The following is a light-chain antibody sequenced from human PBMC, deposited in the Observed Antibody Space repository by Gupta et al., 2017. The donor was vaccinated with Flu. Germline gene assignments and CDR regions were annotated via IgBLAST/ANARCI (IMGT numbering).Light chain of an antibody. Sequence: DTVMTQPPLSLSVTPGQPASISCKSGQSLLHGDGRTYLHWYLQKSGHPPQLLIQEVSKRFPGVPERFSGSGSGKDSILKISGVEADDVGVYYCMQSIALPYTFGQGTKLEIK. CDR2: EVS. CDR1: QSLLHGDGRTY. V-gene: IGKV2D-29*01. J-gene: IGKJ2*01. CDR3: MQSIALPYT.